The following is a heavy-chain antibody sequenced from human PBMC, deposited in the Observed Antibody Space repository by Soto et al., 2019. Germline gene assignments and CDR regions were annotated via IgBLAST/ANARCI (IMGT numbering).Heavy chain of an antibody. V-gene: IGHV5-51*01. J-gene: IGHJ4*02. CDR2: IYPSDSDT. Sequence: GESLKISCQVSVYTFTIYWIGWLRKMPGKGLEWMGIIYPSDSDTRHSPSFQGQVTISADQSINTAYLQWDSLKASDTAIYYCARPANTVADHFDLWGQGTPVTVSS. CDR1: VYTFTIYW. D-gene: IGHD4-17*01. CDR3: ARPANTVADHFDL.